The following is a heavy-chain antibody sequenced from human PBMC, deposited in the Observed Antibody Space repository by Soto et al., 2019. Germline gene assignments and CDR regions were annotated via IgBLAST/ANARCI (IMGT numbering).Heavy chain of an antibody. CDR1: GCTFSSYS. J-gene: IGHJ3*02. Sequence: GGSLRLSCAASGCTFSSYSMNWVRQAPGKGLEWVSSISSSSSYIYYADSVKGRFTISRDNAKNSLYLQMNSLRAEDTAVYYCARDSPTYYYDSSGYNDAFDIWGQGTMVTVSS. V-gene: IGHV3-21*01. CDR2: ISSSSSYI. D-gene: IGHD3-22*01. CDR3: ARDSPTYYYDSSGYNDAFDI.